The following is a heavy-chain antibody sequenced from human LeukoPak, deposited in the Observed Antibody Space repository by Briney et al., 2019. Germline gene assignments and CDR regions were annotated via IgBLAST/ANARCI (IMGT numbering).Heavy chain of an antibody. V-gene: IGHV3-7*01. CDR1: GFTVSSNY. CDR3: ARCRDGYKHFDY. D-gene: IGHD5-24*01. Sequence: PGGSLRLSCAASGFTVSSNYMSWVRQAPGKGLEWVANIKHDGSEKFYVDSVKGRFTISRDNAKNSLYLQMNSLRAEDTAVYYCARCRDGYKHFDYWGQGILVTVSS. CDR2: IKHDGSEK. J-gene: IGHJ4*02.